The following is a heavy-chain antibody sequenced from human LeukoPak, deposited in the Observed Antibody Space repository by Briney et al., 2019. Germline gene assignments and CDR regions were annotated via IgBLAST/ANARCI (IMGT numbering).Heavy chain of an antibody. V-gene: IGHV3-48*03. J-gene: IGHJ4*02. D-gene: IGHD3-16*01. Sequence: GGSLRLSCAASGFTFSSYEMNWVRQAPGKGLEWVSYISSSGSTIYYADSVKGRFTISRDNAKNSLYLQMNSLRAEDTAVYYCARVDGSGGNYFDYWGQGTLVTVSS. CDR3: ARVDGSGGNYFDY. CDR2: ISSSGSTI. CDR1: GFTFSSYE.